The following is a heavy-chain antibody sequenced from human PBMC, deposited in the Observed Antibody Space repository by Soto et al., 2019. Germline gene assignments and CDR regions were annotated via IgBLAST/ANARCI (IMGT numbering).Heavy chain of an antibody. CDR1: GGSISSSNW. V-gene: IGHV4-4*02. J-gene: IGHJ4*02. CDR2: IYHSGST. CDR3: AREGREYSSGWPPRYYFDY. Sequence: QVQLQESGPGLVKPSGTLSLTCAVSGGSISSSNWWSWVRQPPGKGLEWIGEIYHSGSTNYNPSLKRRVTISVDKPKNQFSLKLSSVTAADTAVYYCAREGREYSSGWPPRYYFDYWGQGTLVTVSS. D-gene: IGHD6-25*01.